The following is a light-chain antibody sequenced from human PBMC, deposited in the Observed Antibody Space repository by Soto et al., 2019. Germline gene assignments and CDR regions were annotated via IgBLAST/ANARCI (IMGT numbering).Light chain of an antibody. CDR2: NAA. J-gene: IGKJ1*01. CDR1: QSNSSR. Sequence: IQLSLSPATLSASVGDRVPITCRAMQSNSSRSAWYQLKPGTGPTLLIYNAAGLESGVPSRFSGSGSGTEFTLTVSSLQPDDFATYFCQQYNPYSPTWAFGQGTKVDIK. V-gene: IGKV1-5*03. CDR3: QQYNPYSPTWA.